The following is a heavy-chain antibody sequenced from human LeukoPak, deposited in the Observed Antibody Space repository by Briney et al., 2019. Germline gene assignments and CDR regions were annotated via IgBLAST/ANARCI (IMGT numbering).Heavy chain of an antibody. J-gene: IGHJ4*02. Sequence: ASVKVSCKASGYTFTNYYIHWVRQAPGQGLECMGIINPSGGSTSYAQKFQGRVTMTRDTSTSTVYMELSSLRSEDTAVYYCARALSEMATIGEDFDYWGQGTLVTVSS. CDR3: ARALSEMATIGEDFDY. D-gene: IGHD5-24*01. CDR2: INPSGGST. V-gene: IGHV1-46*01. CDR1: GYTFTNYY.